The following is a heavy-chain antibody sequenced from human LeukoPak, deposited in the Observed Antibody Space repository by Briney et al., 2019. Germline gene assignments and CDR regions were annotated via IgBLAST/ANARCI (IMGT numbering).Heavy chain of an antibody. Sequence: PSETLSLTCTVSGDSISSGDYYWSWIRQPAGKGLEWIGRISRSGSTNYNPSLKGRVTISVDTSKNQFSLKLSSVTAADTAVYFCARGPYSYDSSGAFDIWGQGTMVTVSS. J-gene: IGHJ3*02. CDR2: ISRSGST. CDR1: GDSISSGDYY. V-gene: IGHV4-61*02. D-gene: IGHD3-22*01. CDR3: ARGPYSYDSSGAFDI.